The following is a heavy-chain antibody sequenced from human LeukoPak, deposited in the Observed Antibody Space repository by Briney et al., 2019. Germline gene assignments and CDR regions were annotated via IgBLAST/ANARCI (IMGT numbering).Heavy chain of an antibody. CDR1: GGSISSSNW. V-gene: IGHV4-4*02. CDR2: MYHSGST. CDR3: ARGALVRSYYYYYDLDV. D-gene: IGHD3-10*01. Sequence: SGTLSLTCAVSGGSISSSNWWTGVRQPPGKGLEWIGEMYHSGSTNYNPTLKSRVTISVDTSKNPFSLKLSSVTAPDTAVYYFARGALVRSYYYYYDLDVWGKGTTVTVSS. J-gene: IGHJ6*03.